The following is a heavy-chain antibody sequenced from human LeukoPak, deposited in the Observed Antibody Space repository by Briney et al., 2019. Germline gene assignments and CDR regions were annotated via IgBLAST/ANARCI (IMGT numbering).Heavy chain of an antibody. CDR3: ARGSYSSSNYFDY. CDR2: ISSTGSTI. Sequence: GGSLRLSCAASGFTFSSYSLNWVRQAPGKGLEWVSYISSTGSTIYYADSVRGRFTISRDNAKNSLYLQMNSLRAEDTAVYYCARGSYSSSNYFDYWGQGTLVTVSS. V-gene: IGHV3-48*01. D-gene: IGHD6-6*01. CDR1: GFTFSSYS. J-gene: IGHJ4*02.